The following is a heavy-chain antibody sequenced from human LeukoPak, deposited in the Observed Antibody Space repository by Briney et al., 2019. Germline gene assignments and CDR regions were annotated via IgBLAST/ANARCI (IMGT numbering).Heavy chain of an antibody. CDR3: ARDEWNYYDSSGYYYDGWFDP. CDR2: INHSGST. J-gene: IGHJ5*02. Sequence: PSETLSLTCAVYGGSFSGYYWSWIRQPPGKGLEWIGEINHSGSTYYNPSLKSRVTISVDTSKNQFSLKLSSVTAADTAVYYCARDEWNYYDSSGYYYDGWFDPWGQGTLVTVSS. CDR1: GGSFSGYY. V-gene: IGHV4-34*01. D-gene: IGHD3-22*01.